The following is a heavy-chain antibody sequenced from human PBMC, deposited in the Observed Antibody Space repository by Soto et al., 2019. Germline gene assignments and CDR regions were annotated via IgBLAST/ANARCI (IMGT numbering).Heavy chain of an antibody. CDR1: GFTFSNYA. CDR2: ISYDGSNK. V-gene: IGHV3-30-3*01. J-gene: IGHJ6*02. D-gene: IGHD3-10*01. CDR3: ARGPITMVRGVYYYYGMDV. Sequence: QVQLVESGGGVVQPGRSLRLSCAASGFTFSNYAMHWVSQATGKGLEWVALISYDGSNKYYADSVKGRFTISRDNSKNTLYLQMNSLRPEDTAVYYCARGPITMVRGVYYYYGMDVWGHGTTVTVSS.